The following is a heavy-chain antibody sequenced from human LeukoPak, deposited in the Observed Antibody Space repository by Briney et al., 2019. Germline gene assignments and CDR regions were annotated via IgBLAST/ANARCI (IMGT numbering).Heavy chain of an antibody. CDR2: INAGNGNT. CDR3: AREGRYCSGGSCYSTFDY. Sequence: ASVKVSCKASGYTFTSYAMHWVRQAPGQRLEWMGWINAGNGNTKYSQKFQGRVTITADESTSTAYMELSSLRSEDTAVYYCAREGRYCSGGSCYSTFDYWGQGTLVTVS. J-gene: IGHJ4*02. D-gene: IGHD2-15*01. CDR1: GYTFTSYA. V-gene: IGHV1-3*01.